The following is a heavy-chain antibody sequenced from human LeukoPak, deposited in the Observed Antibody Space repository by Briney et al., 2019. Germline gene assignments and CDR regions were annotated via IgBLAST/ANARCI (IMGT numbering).Heavy chain of an antibody. Sequence: SETLSLTCTVSGGSISSYYWSWIRQPAGKGLEWIGRIYTSGSTNYNPSLKSRVTMSVDTSKNQFSLKLSSVTAADTAVYYCARVAYGSGSYYWAYYYYYMDVWGKGTTVTVSS. J-gene: IGHJ6*03. CDR2: IYTSGST. CDR1: GGSISSYY. CDR3: ARVAYGSGSYYWAYYYYYMDV. D-gene: IGHD3-10*01. V-gene: IGHV4-4*07.